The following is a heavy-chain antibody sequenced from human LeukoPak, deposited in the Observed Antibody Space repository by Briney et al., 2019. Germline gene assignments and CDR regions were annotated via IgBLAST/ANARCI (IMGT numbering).Heavy chain of an antibody. D-gene: IGHD3-10*01. CDR1: GGSFSGYY. Sequence: SETLSLTCAVYGGSFSGYYWSWIRQPPGEGLEWIGEINHSGSTNYNPSLKSRVTISVDTSKNQFSLKLSSVTAADTAVYYCARLELTMVRRRWAVDYWGQGTLVTVSS. V-gene: IGHV4-34*01. CDR2: INHSGST. J-gene: IGHJ4*02. CDR3: ARLELTMVRRRWAVDY.